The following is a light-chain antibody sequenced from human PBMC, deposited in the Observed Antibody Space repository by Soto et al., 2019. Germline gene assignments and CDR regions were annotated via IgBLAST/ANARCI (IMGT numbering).Light chain of an antibody. CDR1: GGSIASNH. V-gene: IGLV6-57*04. CDR2: KDN. CDR3: QSYDGNNVL. Sequence: NFMLTQPHSVSESPGKTVTISCTRSGGSIASNHVQWYQQRPGSAPTTVIYKDNQRPSGVPDRFSGSIHSSSNSASLTISGLKTEDEADYYCQSYDGNNVLFGGRTKLTVL. J-gene: IGLJ2*01.